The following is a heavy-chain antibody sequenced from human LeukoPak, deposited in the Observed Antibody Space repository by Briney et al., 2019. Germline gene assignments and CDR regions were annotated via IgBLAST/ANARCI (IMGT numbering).Heavy chain of an antibody. CDR2: ISNSGTII. CDR1: GFSFSDYY. Sequence: PGGSLRLSCAASGFSFSDYYISWIRQAPGKGLEWVSYISNSGTIIYYADSVKGRFTISRDNAKNSLYLQMNSLRAEDTAVYYCAELGITMIGGVWGKGTTVTISS. V-gene: IGHV3-11*04. CDR3: AELGITMIGGV. D-gene: IGHD3-10*02. J-gene: IGHJ6*04.